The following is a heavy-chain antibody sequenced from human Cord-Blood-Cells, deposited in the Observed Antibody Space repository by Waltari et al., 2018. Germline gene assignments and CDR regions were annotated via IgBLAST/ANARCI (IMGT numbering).Heavy chain of an antibody. CDR2: INHSGST. CDR1: RGSFSGHY. CDR3: ARGRGYRSYWYFDL. Sequence: QVQLQQWGAGLLKPSEAMSLTFAVYRGSFSGHYWSWFRQPPGKGLGWIGEINHSGSTNASPPLTSRVTISIDTSTTQFSLKLGSVTAADTSVYYCARGRGYRSYWYFDLWGRGTLVTVSP. V-gene: IGHV4-34*01. D-gene: IGHD2-15*01. J-gene: IGHJ2*01.